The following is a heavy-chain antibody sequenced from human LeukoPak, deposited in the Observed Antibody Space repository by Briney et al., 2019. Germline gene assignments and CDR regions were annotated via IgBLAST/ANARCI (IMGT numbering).Heavy chain of an antibody. D-gene: IGHD2-15*01. CDR2: IYYSGST. V-gene: IGHV4-59*01. J-gene: IGHJ4*02. CDR3: AKAVVAATGYYFDY. Sequence: SETLSLTCTVSGGSINNCYWSWIRQPPGKGLEWIGYIYYSGSTNYNPSLKSRVTISVDTSKNQFSLKLSSVTAADTAVYYCAKAVVAATGYYFDYWGQGTLVTVSS. CDR1: GGSINNCY.